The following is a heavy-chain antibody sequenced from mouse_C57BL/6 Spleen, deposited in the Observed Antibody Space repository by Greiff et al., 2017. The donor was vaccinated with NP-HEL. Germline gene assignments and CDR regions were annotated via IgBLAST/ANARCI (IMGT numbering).Heavy chain of an antibody. J-gene: IGHJ3*01. CDR2: INPNNGGT. D-gene: IGHD1-1*01. CDR1: GYTFTDYY. CDR3: ASNYGTY. Sequence: EVQLQQSGPELVKPGASVKIPCKASGYTFTDYYMDWVKQSHGKSLEWIGDINPNNGGTIYNQKFKGKATLTVDKSSSTAYMELRSLTSEDTAVYYCASNYGTYWGQGTLVTVSA. V-gene: IGHV1-18*01.